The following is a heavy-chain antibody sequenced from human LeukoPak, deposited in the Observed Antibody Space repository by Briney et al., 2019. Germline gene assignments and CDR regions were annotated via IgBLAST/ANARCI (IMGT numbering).Heavy chain of an antibody. D-gene: IGHD1-26*01. J-gene: IGHJ4*02. Sequence: PSETLSLTCSVSGGPLSTYTWSWVRQSPGKALECIGYIYHGGTTNYRPSLKSRATISAHTARNQFSLRLRSVTAADTAIYSCARDTSVGSRMQYWGQGKLVSVSS. CDR1: GGPLSTYT. CDR2: IYHGGTT. V-gene: IGHV4-59*01. CDR3: ARDTSVGSRMQY.